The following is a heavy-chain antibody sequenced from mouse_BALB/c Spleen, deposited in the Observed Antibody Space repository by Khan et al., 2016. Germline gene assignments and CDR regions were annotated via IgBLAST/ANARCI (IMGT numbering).Heavy chain of an antibody. Sequence: VQLKQSGTVLARPGASVKMSCKASGYTFSSYWMHWVKQRPGQGLEWIGVIFPGNSDTTYNQKFKGKAELTVVTSTRPDYMEHSSLTNEDSAVSDCTRVDTTGYAWFAYWGQGTLVTVSA. J-gene: IGHJ3*01. CDR2: IFPGNSDT. V-gene: IGHV1-5*01. D-gene: IGHD3-2*01. CDR3: TRVDTTGYAWFAY. CDR1: GYTFSSYW.